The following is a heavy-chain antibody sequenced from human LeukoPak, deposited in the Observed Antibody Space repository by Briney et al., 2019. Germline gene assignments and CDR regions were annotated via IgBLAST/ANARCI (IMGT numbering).Heavy chain of an antibody. D-gene: IGHD5-24*01. Sequence: GASVKVSCKASGYTFTGYYMHWVRQAPGQGLEWMGRINPNSGGTNYAQKFQGRVTMTRDTSISTAYMELSRLRSDDTAVYYCARVPDGYKGRCAFDIWGQGTMVTVSS. CDR3: ARVPDGYKGRCAFDI. CDR1: GYTFTGYY. CDR2: INPNSGGT. V-gene: IGHV1-2*06. J-gene: IGHJ3*02.